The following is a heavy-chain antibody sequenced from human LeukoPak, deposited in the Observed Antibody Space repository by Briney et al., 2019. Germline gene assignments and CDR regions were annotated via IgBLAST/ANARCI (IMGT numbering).Heavy chain of an antibody. J-gene: IGHJ4*02. CDR1: GFTFSSYA. Sequence: GGSLRLSCAASGFTFSSYAMSWVRQAPGKGLEWVSAISGSGGSAYYADSVKGRFTISRDNSKNTLYLQMNSLRAEDTAVYYCAKSRLRFLGWLLDYFDYWGQGTLVTVSS. V-gene: IGHV3-23*01. CDR3: AKSRLRFLGWLLDYFDY. D-gene: IGHD3-3*01. CDR2: ISGSGGSA.